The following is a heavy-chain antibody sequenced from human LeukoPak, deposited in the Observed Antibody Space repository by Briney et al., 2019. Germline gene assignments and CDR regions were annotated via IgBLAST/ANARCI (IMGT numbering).Heavy chain of an antibody. CDR2: ISGSGGST. CDR3: ANHMWELHYGMDV. V-gene: IGHV3-23*01. D-gene: IGHD1-26*01. J-gene: IGHJ6*02. CDR1: GFTFSSYA. Sequence: QAGGSLRLSCAASGFTFSSYAMSWVRQAPGKGLEWVSAISGSGGSTYYADSVKGRFTISRDNSKNTLYLQMNSLRAEDTAVYYCANHMWELHYGMDVWGQGTTVTVSS.